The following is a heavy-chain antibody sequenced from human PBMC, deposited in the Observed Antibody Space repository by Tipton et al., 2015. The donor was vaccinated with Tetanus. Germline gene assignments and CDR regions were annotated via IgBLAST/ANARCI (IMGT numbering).Heavy chain of an antibody. D-gene: IGHD2-2*01. CDR3: ARYCSSTSCYSYDAVDI. CDR1: GYTFTSYY. Sequence: QLVQSGAEVKKPGASVKVSCKASGYTFTSYYMHWVRQAPGQGLEWMGIINPSGGSTSYAQKFQGRVTMTRGTSTSTVYMELSSLSSEDSAVYSCARYCSSTSCYSYDAVDIWGHWTMVPVSS. J-gene: IGHJ3*02. CDR2: INPSGGST. V-gene: IGHV1-46*03.